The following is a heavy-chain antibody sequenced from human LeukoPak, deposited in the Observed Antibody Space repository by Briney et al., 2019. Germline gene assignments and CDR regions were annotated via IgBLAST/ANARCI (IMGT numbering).Heavy chain of an antibody. CDR3: AKGGEKYSSGWYPHYYYMDV. D-gene: IGHD6-19*01. J-gene: IGHJ6*03. V-gene: IGHV3-23*01. CDR2: ISGSGGST. Sequence: GGSLRLSCAASGFTFSSYAMSWVRQAPGKGLEWVSAISGSGGSTYYADSVKGRFTISRDNYKNTLYLQMNSLRAEDTAVYYCAKGGEKYSSGWYPHYYYMDVWGKGTTVTVSS. CDR1: GFTFSSYA.